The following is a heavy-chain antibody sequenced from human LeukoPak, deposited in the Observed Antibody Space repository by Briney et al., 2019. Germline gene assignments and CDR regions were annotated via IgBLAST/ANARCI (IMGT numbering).Heavy chain of an antibody. CDR1: GFTFSSYA. CDR3: AKNSPGIFGVVIIPFDY. D-gene: IGHD3-3*01. CDR2: ISGSGGST. Sequence: GGSLRLSCAASGFTFSSYAMSWVRQAPGKGLEWVSAISGSGGSTYYAGSVKGRFTISRDNSKNTLYLQMNSLRAEDTAVYYCAKNSPGIFGVVIIPFDYWGQGTLVTVSS. V-gene: IGHV3-23*01. J-gene: IGHJ4*02.